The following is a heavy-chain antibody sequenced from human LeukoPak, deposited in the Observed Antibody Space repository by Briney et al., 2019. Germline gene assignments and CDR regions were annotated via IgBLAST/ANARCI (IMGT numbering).Heavy chain of an antibody. D-gene: IGHD5-18*01. J-gene: IGHJ4*02. CDR1: GFTFSSFE. CDR3: ARGFGYGFDN. CDR2: ISSSGTTM. Sequence: PGGSLGLSCAASGFTFSSFEMNLVRQAPGKGLELVSYISSSGTTMYYADSMKGRLTISRNNAKNSLDLQVNSLRAEDTAVYYCARGFGYGFDNWGQGTLVTVSS. V-gene: IGHV3-48*03.